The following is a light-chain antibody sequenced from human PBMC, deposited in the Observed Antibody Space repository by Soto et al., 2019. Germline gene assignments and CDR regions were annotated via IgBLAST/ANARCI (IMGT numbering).Light chain of an antibody. V-gene: IGKV2-30*01. Sequence: DVVMTQSPLSLSVTLGQPASISCRSSQGLVYSDGNTFLNWFHQRPGQSPRRLIYQVSNRDSGVPDRFSGSGSGTVYTLTISGVEAEDVGIYYCLKGTHWPGTFGQGTKVEIK. J-gene: IGKJ1*01. CDR2: QVS. CDR3: LKGTHWPGT. CDR1: QGLVYSDGNTF.